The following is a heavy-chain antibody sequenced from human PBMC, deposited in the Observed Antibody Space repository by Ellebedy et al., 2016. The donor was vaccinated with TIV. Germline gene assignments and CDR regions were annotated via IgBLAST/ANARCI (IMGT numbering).Heavy chain of an antibody. CDR3: VKGAYPVPTVMAV. D-gene: IGHD3-16*01. CDR2: IRSDRSNK. V-gene: IGHV3-30*02. CDR1: GFSTSG. J-gene: IGHJ6*02. Sequence: GESLKISFATSGFSTSGMHWVRQAPGKGLEWVAFIRSDRSNKYYADSVEGRFTISRDNSRNTLDLQMTRLGAEDTARYYCVKGAYPVPTVMAVWGQGTVVIVSS.